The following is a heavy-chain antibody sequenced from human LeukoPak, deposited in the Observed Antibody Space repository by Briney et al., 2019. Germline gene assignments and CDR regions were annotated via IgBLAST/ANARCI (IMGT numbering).Heavy chain of an antibody. CDR3: ARLFSIYCSGGSCYYYYGMDV. J-gene: IGHJ6*02. Sequence: SVKVSCKASGGTFSSYAISWVRQAPGQGLEWMGGIIPIFGTANYAQKFQGRVTITADVSTSTAYMELSSLRSEDTAVYYCARLFSIYCSGGSCYYYYGMDVWGQGTTVTVSS. CDR2: IIPIFGTA. V-gene: IGHV1-69*13. D-gene: IGHD2-15*01. CDR1: GGTFSSYA.